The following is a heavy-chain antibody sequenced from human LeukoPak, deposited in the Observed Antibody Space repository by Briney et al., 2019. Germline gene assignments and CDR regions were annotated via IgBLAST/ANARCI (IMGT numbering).Heavy chain of an antibody. CDR2: INHSGST. Sequence: SETLSLTCAVYGGSFSGYYWSWIRQPPGKGLEWIGEINHSGSTNYNPSLKSRVTISVDTSKNQFSLKLSSVTAADTAVYYCARSDGYNLFGYWGQGTLVTVSS. D-gene: IGHD5-24*01. CDR3: ARSDGYNLFGY. J-gene: IGHJ4*02. V-gene: IGHV4-34*01. CDR1: GGSFSGYY.